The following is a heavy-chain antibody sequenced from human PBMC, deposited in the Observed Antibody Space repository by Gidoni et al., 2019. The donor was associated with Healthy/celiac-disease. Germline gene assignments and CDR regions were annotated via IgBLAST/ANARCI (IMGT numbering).Heavy chain of an antibody. CDR3: AKDRRVGATGGNFDY. V-gene: IGHV3-9*01. CDR2: ISWNSNYI. D-gene: IGHD1-26*01. J-gene: IGHJ4*02. CDR1: GFPFDDYA. Sequence: EVQLVESGGGLVQPGRSLRLSCAASGFPFDDYAMHWVRQAPGKGLEWVSGISWNSNYIGYADSVKGRFTISRDNAKNSLFLQVSSLRPEDTAFYYCAKDRRVGATGGNFDYWGQGTLVTVSS.